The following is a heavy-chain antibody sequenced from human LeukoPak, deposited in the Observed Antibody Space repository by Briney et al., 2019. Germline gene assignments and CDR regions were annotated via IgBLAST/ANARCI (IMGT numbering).Heavy chain of an antibody. CDR2: IYYSGST. Sequence: SETLSLTCTVSGDSISSSSYYWGWIRQPPGKGLEWIGSIYYSGSTYYNPSLKSRVTISVDTSKNQFSLKLSSVTAADTAVYYCARGLNDYWGQGTLVTVSS. CDR1: GDSISSSSYY. CDR3: ARGLNDY. V-gene: IGHV4-39*01. J-gene: IGHJ4*02.